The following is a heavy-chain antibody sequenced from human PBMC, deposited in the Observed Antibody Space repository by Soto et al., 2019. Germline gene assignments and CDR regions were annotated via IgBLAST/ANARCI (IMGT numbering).Heavy chain of an antibody. V-gene: IGHV1-18*04. CDR3: ARGLIDISGFGYYYHFYGMEV. Sequence: QVQLVQSGPEVKKPGASVKVSCKASGYTFSTYSLNWVRQAPGQGLEWMGYISTSSGHAIYAQTLQGRVTMTKDTSSSTAYMELESLTSDDTAIYYCARGLIDISGFGYYYHFYGMEVWGQGTTVTVSS. CDR1: GYTFSTYS. D-gene: IGHD3-22*01. J-gene: IGHJ6*02. CDR2: ISTSSGHA.